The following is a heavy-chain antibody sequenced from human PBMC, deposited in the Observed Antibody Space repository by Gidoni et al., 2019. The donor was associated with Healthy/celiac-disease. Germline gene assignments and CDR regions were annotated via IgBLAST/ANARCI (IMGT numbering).Heavy chain of an antibody. J-gene: IGHJ5*02. D-gene: IGHD2-2*02. Sequence: QLQLQESGPGLVKPSETLSLTCTVSGYSISSGYYWGWIRQPPGKGLEWIGSIYHSGSTYYNPSLKSRVTISVDTSKNQFSLKLSSVTAADTAVYYCARVNIVVVPAAITWFDPWGQGTLVTVSS. CDR1: GYSISSGYY. V-gene: IGHV4-38-2*02. CDR2: IYHSGST. CDR3: ARVNIVVVPAAITWFDP.